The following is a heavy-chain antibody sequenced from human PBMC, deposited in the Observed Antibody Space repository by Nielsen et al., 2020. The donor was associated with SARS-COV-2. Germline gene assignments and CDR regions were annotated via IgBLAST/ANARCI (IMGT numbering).Heavy chain of an antibody. CDR2: IYTSGST. J-gene: IGHJ6*02. CDR1: GGSISSGSYY. CDR3: ARSVTIFGVVINWYYGMDV. Sequence: SETLSLTCTVSGGSISSGSYYWSWIRQPAGKGLEWIGRIYTSGSTNYNPSLKSRVTISVDTSKNQFSLKLSSVTAADTAVYYCARSVTIFGVVINWYYGMDVWGQGTTVTVSS. V-gene: IGHV4-61*02. D-gene: IGHD3-3*01.